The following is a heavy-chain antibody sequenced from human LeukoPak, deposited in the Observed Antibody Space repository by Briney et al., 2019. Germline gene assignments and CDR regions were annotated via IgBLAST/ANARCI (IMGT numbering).Heavy chain of an antibody. CDR3: ARHLPPTKGGMDV. V-gene: IGHV3-30*03. D-gene: IGHD5/OR15-5a*01. J-gene: IGHJ6*02. Sequence: GGSLRLSCAASGFTFSSYGMHWVRQTPGKGLEWVAGISYDGSNIFYADSVKGRFTISRDNFKNTLYLQMNSLRAEDTAVYYCARHLPPTKGGMDVWGQGTTVTVSS. CDR1: GFTFSSYG. CDR2: ISYDGSNI.